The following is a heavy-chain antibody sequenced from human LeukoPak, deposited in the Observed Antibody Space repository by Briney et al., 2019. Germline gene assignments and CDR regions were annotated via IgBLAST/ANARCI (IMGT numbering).Heavy chain of an antibody. D-gene: IGHD6-6*01. CDR2: IKQHGSEK. J-gene: IGHJ4*02. CDR3: AREFSTSSHFDT. V-gene: IGHV3-7*01. Sequence: PGGSLRLSCAASGFTFSSHWMSWVRQAPGKGLEWVANIKQHGSEKYYVDSVKGRFTISRDNAKNSLYLQMNSLGAEDTAVYYCAREFSTSSHFDTWGQGTLVTVSS. CDR1: GFTFSSHW.